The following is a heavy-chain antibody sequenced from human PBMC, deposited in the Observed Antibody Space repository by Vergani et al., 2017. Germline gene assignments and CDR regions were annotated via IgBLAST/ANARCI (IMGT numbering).Heavy chain of an antibody. D-gene: IGHD5-24*01. CDR3: ARSPGGLQLPPFDY. J-gene: IGHJ4*02. CDR1: GFSLSTSGVG. V-gene: IGHV2-5*01. CDR2: IYWNDDK. Sequence: QITLKESGPTLVKPTQTLTLTCTFSGFSLSTSGVGVGWIRQPPGKALEWLALIYWNDDKRYSPSLKSRLTITKDTSKNQVVLTMTNMDPVDTATYYCARSPGGLQLPPFDYWGQGTLVTVSS.